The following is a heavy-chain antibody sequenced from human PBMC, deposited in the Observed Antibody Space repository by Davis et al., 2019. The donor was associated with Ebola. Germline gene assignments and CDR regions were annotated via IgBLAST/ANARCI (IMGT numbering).Heavy chain of an antibody. CDR3: ARDSLTATGAGSDY. V-gene: IGHV1-69*04. CDR2: IIPILGIA. J-gene: IGHJ4*02. Sequence: SVKVSCKASGGTFSSYTISWVRQAPGQGLEWMGRIIPILGIANYAQKFQGRVTMTRDTSTSTVYMKLSSLRSEDTAVYYCARDSLTATGAGSDYWGQGTLVTVSS. D-gene: IGHD7-27*01. CDR1: GGTFSSYT.